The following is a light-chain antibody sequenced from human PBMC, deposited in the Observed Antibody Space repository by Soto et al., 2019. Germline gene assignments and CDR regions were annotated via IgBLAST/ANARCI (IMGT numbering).Light chain of an antibody. CDR3: KSYAGSNTYV. CDR1: SSDVGSYNY. Sequence: QSALTQPASVSGSPGQSITISCTGTSSDVGSYNYVSWYQQHPGRAPKLMIYEVVQRPSGVPDRFSGSKSGNTASLTVSGLQAADEADYFCKSYAGSNTYVFGSGTKVTVL. J-gene: IGLJ1*01. V-gene: IGLV2-8*01. CDR2: EVV.